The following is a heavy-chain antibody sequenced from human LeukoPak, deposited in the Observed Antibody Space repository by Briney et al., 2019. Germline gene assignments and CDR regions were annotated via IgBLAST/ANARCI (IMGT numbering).Heavy chain of an antibody. Sequence: SQTLSLTCAISGDSVSSNSAAWNWIRQSPSRGLEWLGRTYYRSKWYNDYAVSVKSRITINPDTSKNQFSLQLNSVTPEDTAGYFRVNRLRYCSSTSCPMVYYYYYMDVWGKGTTVTVSS. CDR2: TYYRSKWYN. J-gene: IGHJ6*03. CDR1: GDSVSSNSAA. V-gene: IGHV6-1*01. CDR3: VNRLRYCSSTSCPMVYYYYYMDV. D-gene: IGHD2-2*01.